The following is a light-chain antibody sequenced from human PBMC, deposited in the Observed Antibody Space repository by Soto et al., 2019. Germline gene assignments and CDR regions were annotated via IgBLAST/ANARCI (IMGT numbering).Light chain of an antibody. Sequence: DLPLTQSPSFLSASVGDRVTITCRASQGIGSYLGWYQQTPVKAPKLLIYGASTLHSGVPSRFSGSGSGTEFTLTVSSLQTEDVATYYCQQLNTYPAFGGGTKVEI. V-gene: IGKV1-9*01. CDR2: GAS. CDR1: QGIGSY. CDR3: QQLNTYPA. J-gene: IGKJ4*01.